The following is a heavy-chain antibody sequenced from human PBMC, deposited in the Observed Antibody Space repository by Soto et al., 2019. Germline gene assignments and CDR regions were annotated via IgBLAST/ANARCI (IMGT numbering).Heavy chain of an antibody. Sequence: SETLSLTCTVSGGSIISGDYYWIWIRQPPGKGLEWIGYIYYSGSTYYNPSLKSRVTISVDTSKNQFSLKLSSVTAADTAVYYCARGSRSRGVTTFDYWGQGTLVTVSS. CDR1: GGSIISGDYY. V-gene: IGHV4-30-4*01. CDR2: IYYSGST. J-gene: IGHJ4*02. CDR3: ARGSRSRGVTTFDY. D-gene: IGHD4-17*01.